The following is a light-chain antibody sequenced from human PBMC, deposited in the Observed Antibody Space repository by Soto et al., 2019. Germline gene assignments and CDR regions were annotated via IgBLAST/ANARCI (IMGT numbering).Light chain of an antibody. Sequence: DVVMTQSPLSLPVTLGQPASISCRSSQSLVYSDGNTYLNLFQQRPGQSPRRLIYRVSNQDSGDPDRFSGNGSGTDLTLTISRVEAEDVGVYYRMQGTHWPPVTFGQGTRLEIK. V-gene: IGKV2-30*01. J-gene: IGKJ5*01. CDR3: MQGTHWPPVT. CDR1: QSLVYSDGNTY. CDR2: RVS.